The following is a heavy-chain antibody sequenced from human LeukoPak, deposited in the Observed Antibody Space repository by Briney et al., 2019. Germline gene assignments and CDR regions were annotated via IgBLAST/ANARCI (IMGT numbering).Heavy chain of an antibody. CDR3: AIRAGDY. CDR1: GGSISGYY. J-gene: IGHJ4*02. Sequence: PSETLSLTCTVSGGSISGYYLSWIRQPPGKGLEWIGYIYNSGSTSYHPSLKSRVTISVDTSKNQFSLKLSSVTAADTAVYYCAIRAGDYWGQGTLVTVSS. V-gene: IGHV4-59*08. CDR2: IYNSGST. D-gene: IGHD3-10*01.